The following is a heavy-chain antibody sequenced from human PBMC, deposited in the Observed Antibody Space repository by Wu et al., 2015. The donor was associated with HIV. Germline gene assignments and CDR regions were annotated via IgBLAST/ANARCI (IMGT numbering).Heavy chain of an antibody. Sequence: QVQLVQSGAEVKKPGASVKVSCKASGYTFISYGINWVRQAPGQGLEWMGWINPNSGGTNYAQKFQGRVTMTRDTSISTAYMELSRLRSDDTAVYYCARVLTAGSITMVRGWSFDYWGQGTLVTVSS. D-gene: IGHD3-10*01. CDR3: ARVLTAGSITMVRGWSFDY. V-gene: IGHV1-2*02. J-gene: IGHJ4*02. CDR1: GYTFISYG. CDR2: INPNSGGT.